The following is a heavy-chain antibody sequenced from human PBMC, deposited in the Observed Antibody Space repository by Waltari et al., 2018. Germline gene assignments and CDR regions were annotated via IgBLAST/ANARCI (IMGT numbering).Heavy chain of an antibody. J-gene: IGHJ4*02. D-gene: IGHD3-3*01. CDR1: EFTFSRHW. CDR2: IKEEGIEK. Sequence: EVQLVESGGGLVQPGGSLRLSCAVSEFTFSRHWMTWVRKAPGKGLERVADIKEEGIEKHYVDSVKGRFTISRDNTKNLLHLEMNSLRAEDTAVYYCRFWSDEKKSDFWGQGTLVTVSS. V-gene: IGHV3-7*03. CDR3: RFWSDEKKSDF.